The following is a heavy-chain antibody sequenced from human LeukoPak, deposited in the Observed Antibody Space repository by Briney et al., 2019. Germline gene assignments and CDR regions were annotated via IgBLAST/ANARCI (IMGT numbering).Heavy chain of an antibody. Sequence: PGGSLRLSCAASGFTFSSYSMNWVRQAPGKGLEWVSSISSSSSYIYYADLVKGRFTISRDNAKNSLYLQMNSLRAEDTAVYYCARDDGPREWTVTTRGAFDIWGQGTMVTVSS. J-gene: IGHJ3*02. CDR3: ARDDGPREWTVTTRGAFDI. V-gene: IGHV3-21*01. CDR2: ISSSSSYI. CDR1: GFTFSSYS. D-gene: IGHD4-17*01.